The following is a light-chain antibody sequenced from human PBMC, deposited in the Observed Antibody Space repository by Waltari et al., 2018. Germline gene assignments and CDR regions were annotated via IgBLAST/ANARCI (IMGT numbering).Light chain of an antibody. CDR3: VLYMGGGIL. J-gene: IGLJ3*02. CDR2: SPN. V-gene: IGLV8-61*01. CDR1: SGSVSTTNY. Sequence: QTVVTQEPSFSVAPGGTVTLTCGLRSGSVSTTNYPSWYQQTPGQAPRPLIYSPNRRAAGVPDRSSGSIRGNKAALTITGAQADDESDYYCVLYMGGGILFGGGTKLTVL.